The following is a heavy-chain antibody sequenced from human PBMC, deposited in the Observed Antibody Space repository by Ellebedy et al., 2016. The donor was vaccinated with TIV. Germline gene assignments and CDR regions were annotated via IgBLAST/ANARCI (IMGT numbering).Heavy chain of an antibody. CDR1: GFTFNSYA. CDR3: ARELDKSSGWYGGAGY. CDR2: ISYDGSSK. J-gene: IGHJ4*02. V-gene: IGHV3-30-3*01. Sequence: PGGSLRLSCAASGFTFNSYAMHWVRQAPGKGLEWVAVISYDGSSKYYADSVKGRFTISRDNSMTTLYLQMNSLRAEDTSVYYCARELDKSSGWYGGAGYWGQGTLVTVSS. D-gene: IGHD6-19*01.